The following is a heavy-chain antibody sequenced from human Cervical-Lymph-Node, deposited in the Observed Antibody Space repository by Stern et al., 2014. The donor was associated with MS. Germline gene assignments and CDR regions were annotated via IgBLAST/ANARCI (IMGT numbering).Heavy chain of an antibody. Sequence: QVQLQESGPGLVKPSETLSLTCTVSGGSISSYYWSWIRQPPGKGLEWIGYIYYSGSTNYNPSLKSRVTISVDTSKNQFSLKLSSVTAADTAVYYCARDRCDSSGYYYGYYFDYWGQGTLVTVSS. CDR3: ARDRCDSSGYYYGYYFDY. D-gene: IGHD3-22*01. CDR1: GGSISSYY. J-gene: IGHJ4*02. CDR2: IYYSGST. V-gene: IGHV4-59*01.